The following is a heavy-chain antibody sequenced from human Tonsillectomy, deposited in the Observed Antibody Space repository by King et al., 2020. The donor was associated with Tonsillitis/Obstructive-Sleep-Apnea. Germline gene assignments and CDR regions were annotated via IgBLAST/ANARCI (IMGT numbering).Heavy chain of an antibody. CDR1: GGSISSYS. CDR3: ARDMVSEAGGDAFDI. J-gene: IGHJ3*02. D-gene: IGHD6-19*01. CDR2: IYYSGST. Sequence: LQLQESGPGLVKPSETLSLTCTVSGGSISSYSWSWIRQPPGKGLEWIGYIYYSGSTNYNPSLKSRVTISVDTSKNQFSLKLSSVTAADTAVYYCARDMVSEAGGDAFDIWGQGTMVTVSS. V-gene: IGHV4-59*01.